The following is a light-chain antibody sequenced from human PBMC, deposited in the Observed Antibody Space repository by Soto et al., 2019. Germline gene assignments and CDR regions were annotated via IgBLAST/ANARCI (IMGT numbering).Light chain of an antibody. CDR1: SSVVGGYNY. CDR2: EVS. J-gene: IGLJ3*02. Sequence: QSALTQPASVSGSPGQSITISCTGTSSVVGGYNYVSWYQQHPGKAPKFMIYEVSNRPSGVSNRFSGSNSGNTASLPISGLQAEDEDYYYCSSYTTSSTHWVFGGGTKLTVL. V-gene: IGLV2-14*01. CDR3: SSYTTSSTHWV.